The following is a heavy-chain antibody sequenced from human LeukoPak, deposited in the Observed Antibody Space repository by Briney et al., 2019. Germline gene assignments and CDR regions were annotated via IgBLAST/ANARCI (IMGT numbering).Heavy chain of an antibody. V-gene: IGHV1-8*03. Sequence: ASVKVSFKPAGYTFINYDINWGRQATGQGREWMGWMNPNSGNTGYAQKFQGRVTITRNTSISTAYMELSSLRSEDTAVYCCARGFYRDFVFDARGKATLVTVSS. CDR1: GYTFINYD. CDR2: MNPNSGNT. CDR3: ARGFYRDFVFDA. D-gene: IGHD2/OR15-2a*01. J-gene: IGHJ5*02.